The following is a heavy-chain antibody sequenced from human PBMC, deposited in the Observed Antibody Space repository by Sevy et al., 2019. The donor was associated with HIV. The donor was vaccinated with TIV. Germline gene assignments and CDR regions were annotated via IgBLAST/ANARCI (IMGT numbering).Heavy chain of an antibody. CDR3: AKEIIDGSWYYFDY. Sequence: GGSLRLSCAASGFTFDDYAMHWVRQAPGKGLEWVSGISWNSGSIGYADSVKGRFTISRDNAKNSLYLQMNSLRAEDTALYYCAKEIIDGSWYYFDYWGQGTLVTVSS. V-gene: IGHV3-9*01. J-gene: IGHJ4*02. CDR1: GFTFDDYA. CDR2: ISWNSGSI. D-gene: IGHD6-13*01.